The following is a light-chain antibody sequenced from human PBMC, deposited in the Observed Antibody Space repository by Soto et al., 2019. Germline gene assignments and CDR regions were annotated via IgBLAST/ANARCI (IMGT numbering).Light chain of an antibody. V-gene: IGLV2-18*02. CDR1: SSDVGSYNR. CDR3: SSYTSSSTYV. J-gene: IGLJ1*01. Sequence: QSVLTQPPSVSGSPGHSVTISCTGTSSDVGSYNRVSWYQQPPGTAPKLMTYEVSNRPSGVPDRFSGSKSGNTASLTISGLQAEDEADYYCSSYTSSSTYVFGTGTKVTV. CDR2: EVS.